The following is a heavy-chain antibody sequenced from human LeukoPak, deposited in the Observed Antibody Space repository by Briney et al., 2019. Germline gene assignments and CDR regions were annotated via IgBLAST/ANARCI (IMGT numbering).Heavy chain of an antibody. D-gene: IGHD1-1*01. CDR1: GFSVRSNY. V-gene: IGHV3-53*01. Sequence: PGGALRLSCAASGFSVRSNYISWVRQASGKGLEWVSMIYSDGSIFHADSVKGRFTMSRDNSRNTLDPQMNSLRVEDTAVYFCARDRRRLRGMNGDGDAFDIWGQGTMVTVSS. J-gene: IGHJ3*02. CDR2: IYSDGSI. CDR3: ARDRRRLRGMNGDGDAFDI.